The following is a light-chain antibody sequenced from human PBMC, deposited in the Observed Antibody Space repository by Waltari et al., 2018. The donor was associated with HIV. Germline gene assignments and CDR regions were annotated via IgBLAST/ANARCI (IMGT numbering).Light chain of an antibody. V-gene: IGLV1-47*01. J-gene: IGLJ1*01. CDR1: SSNIGRNY. Sequence: QSVLTQPPSASGTPGQRVTISCSGSSSNIGRNYVYWYQHFPGTAPKLLIQRTNQRPSGVPDRISGSKSGTSASPAISGLRSEDEADYYCAAWNDSLSGYVFGTWTKVTV. CDR2: RTN. CDR3: AAWNDSLSGYV.